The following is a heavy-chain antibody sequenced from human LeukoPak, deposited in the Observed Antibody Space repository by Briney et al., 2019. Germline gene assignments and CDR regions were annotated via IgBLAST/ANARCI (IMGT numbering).Heavy chain of an antibody. CDR2: MNPNSGNT. CDR1: GYTFTSYD. D-gene: IGHD3-10*01. Sequence: EASVKVSCTASGYTFTSYDINWVRQATGQGLEWMGWMNPNSGNTGYAQKFQGRVTMTRNTSISTAYMELSSLRSEDTAVYYCASYGSGSGGMDVWGQGTTVTVSS. J-gene: IGHJ6*02. CDR3: ASYGSGSGGMDV. V-gene: IGHV1-8*01.